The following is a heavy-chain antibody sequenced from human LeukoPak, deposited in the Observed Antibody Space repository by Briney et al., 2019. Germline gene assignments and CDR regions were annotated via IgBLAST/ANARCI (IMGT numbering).Heavy chain of an antibody. V-gene: IGHV3-23*01. CDR3: AKEIPYCSSTSCYPTFDY. CDR2: ISGSGGST. J-gene: IGHJ4*02. Sequence: GGSLRLSCAASGFTFSSYAMSWVRQAPGKGLEWVSAISGSGGSTYYADSVKGRFTISRDNSKNTLYLQMNSLRAEDTAVYYCAKEIPYCSSTSCYPTFDYWGQGTLVTVSS. D-gene: IGHD2-2*01. CDR1: GFTFSSYA.